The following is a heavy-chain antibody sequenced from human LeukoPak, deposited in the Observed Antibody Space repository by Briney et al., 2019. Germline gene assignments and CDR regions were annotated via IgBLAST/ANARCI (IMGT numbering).Heavy chain of an antibody. CDR1: RLIFSSYW. J-gene: IGHJ6*03. V-gene: IGHV3-74*01. Sequence: GGSLRLSCAASRLIFSSYWMHWVRQAPGKGLVWVSRINSDGSSTIYADSVKGRFTISRDYAKNTVYLQMNSLRVDDTAVYYCAGHYGSGRYHHYYMDVWGRGTTVTVSS. CDR3: AGHYGSGRYHHYYMDV. D-gene: IGHD3-10*01. CDR2: INSDGSST.